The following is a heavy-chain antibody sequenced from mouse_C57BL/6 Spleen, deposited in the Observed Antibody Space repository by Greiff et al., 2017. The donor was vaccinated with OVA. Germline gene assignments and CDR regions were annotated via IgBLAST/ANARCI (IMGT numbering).Heavy chain of an antibody. Sequence: DVKLVESGPGMVKPSQSLSLTCTVTGYSITSGYDWHWIRHFPGNKLEWMGYISYSGSTNYNPSLKSRISITHDTSKNHFFLKLNSVTTEDTATYYCARGGSYDGLDYWGQGTTLTVSS. D-gene: IGHD2-3*01. CDR2: ISYSGST. CDR1: GYSITSGYD. J-gene: IGHJ2*01. CDR3: ARGGSYDGLDY. V-gene: IGHV3-1*01.